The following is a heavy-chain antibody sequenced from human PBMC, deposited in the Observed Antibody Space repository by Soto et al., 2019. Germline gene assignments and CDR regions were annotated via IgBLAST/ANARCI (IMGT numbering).Heavy chain of an antibody. D-gene: IGHD6-19*01. CDR1: GFTFSSYG. CDR2: IWYDGSNK. Sequence: QVQLVESGGGVVQPGRSLRLSCAASGFTFSSYGMHWVRQAPGKGLEWVAVIWYDGSNKYYADSVKGRFTISRDNSKNTLYLQMNSLRAEDTAVYYCARDDYIAVASPYDYWGQGTLVTVSS. CDR3: ARDDYIAVASPYDY. J-gene: IGHJ4*02. V-gene: IGHV3-33*01.